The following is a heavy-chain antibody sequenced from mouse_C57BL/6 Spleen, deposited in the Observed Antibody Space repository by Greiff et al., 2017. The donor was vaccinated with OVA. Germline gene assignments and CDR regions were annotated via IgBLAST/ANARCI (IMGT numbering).Heavy chain of an antibody. J-gene: IGHJ2*01. Sequence: QVQLKQPGAELVKPGASVKLSCKASGYTFTSYWMQWVKQRPGQGLEWIGEIDPSDSYTNYNQKFKGKATLTVDTSSSTAYMQLSSLTSEDSAVYYCARRGGWFSFDYWGQGTTLTVSS. CDR1: GYTFTSYW. V-gene: IGHV1-50*01. CDR2: IDPSDSYT. CDR3: ARRGGWFSFDY. D-gene: IGHD2-3*01.